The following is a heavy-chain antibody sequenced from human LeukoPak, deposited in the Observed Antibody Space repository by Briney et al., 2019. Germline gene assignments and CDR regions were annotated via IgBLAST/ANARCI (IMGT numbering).Heavy chain of an antibody. D-gene: IGHD2-2*01. CDR3: AKEARYCSSSSCYFDY. CDR2: ISGSSGRT. Sequence: GGSLRLSCAASGFTFSTYATTWVRQAPGRGLEWVSTISGSSGRTYYAVSVKGRFTISRDNSENTLYLQMNSVRAEDTATYYCAKEARYCSSSSCYFDYWGQGTLVTVSS. J-gene: IGHJ4*02. CDR1: GFTFSTYA. V-gene: IGHV3-23*01.